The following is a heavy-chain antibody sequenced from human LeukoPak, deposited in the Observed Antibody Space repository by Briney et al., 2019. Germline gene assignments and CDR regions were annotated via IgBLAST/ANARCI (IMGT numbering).Heavy chain of an antibody. D-gene: IGHD3-22*01. V-gene: IGHV4-30-2*01. CDR2: INHSGST. CDR3: ARRNPYDSSGPNPDAFDI. CDR1: GGSISSGGYS. Sequence: SQTLSLTCAVSGGSISSGGYSWSWIRQPPGKGLEWIGYINHSGSTYYNPSLKSRVTISVDRSKNQFSLKLSSVTAADTAVYYCARRNPYDSSGPNPDAFDIWGQGTMVTVSS. J-gene: IGHJ3*02.